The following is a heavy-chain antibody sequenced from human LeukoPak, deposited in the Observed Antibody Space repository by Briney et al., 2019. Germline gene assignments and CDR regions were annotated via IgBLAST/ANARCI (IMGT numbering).Heavy chain of an antibody. CDR1: GFTFSNCA. Sequence: GGSLRLSCAASGFTFSNCAMSWVRQAPGKGLEWVSGINLSGSSTYYADSVKGRFTISRDNSKNTLYLQMNSLRAEDTAVYYCAKDVWRYSGSYYDFDYWGQGTLVTVSS. CDR3: AKDVWRYSGSYYDFDY. D-gene: IGHD1-26*01. CDR2: INLSGSST. V-gene: IGHV3-23*01. J-gene: IGHJ4*02.